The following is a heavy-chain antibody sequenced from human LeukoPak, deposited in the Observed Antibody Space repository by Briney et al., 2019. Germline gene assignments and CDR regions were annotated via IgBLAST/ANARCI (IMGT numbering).Heavy chain of an antibody. CDR2: IHTSGST. Sequence: SETLSLTCTVSGGSISSYYWSWIRQPAGKGLEWIGRIHTSGSTNYSPSLKSRVTMSVDTSKNQFSLKLSSVTAADTAVYYCARERGRSYGSVPYYYYYMDVWGKGTTVTVSS. CDR1: GGSISSYY. V-gene: IGHV4-4*07. CDR3: ARERGRSYGSVPYYYYYMDV. J-gene: IGHJ6*03. D-gene: IGHD5-18*01.